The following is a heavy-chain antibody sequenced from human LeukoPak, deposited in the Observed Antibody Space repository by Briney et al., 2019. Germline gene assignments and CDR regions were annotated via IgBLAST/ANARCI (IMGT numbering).Heavy chain of an antibody. CDR3: ARGRRGYSGYDSLDY. CDR2: IYHSGST. Sequence: SETLSLTCAVSGGSISSSNWWSWVRQPPGKGLEWIGEIYHSGSTNYNPSLKSRVTISADKSKNQFSLKLSSVTAADTAVYYCARGRRGYSGYDSLDYWGQGTLVTVSS. D-gene: IGHD5-12*01. CDR1: GGSISSSNW. J-gene: IGHJ4*02. V-gene: IGHV4-4*02.